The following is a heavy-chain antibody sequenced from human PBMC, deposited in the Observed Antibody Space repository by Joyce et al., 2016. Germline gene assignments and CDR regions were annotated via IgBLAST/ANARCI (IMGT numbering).Heavy chain of an antibody. Sequence: QVQLVESGGGVVQPGRSLRLSCAASGFTFSNYGMHWVRQGPGKGVGWVSVVSDDENNKYYVDSVKGRFTISRDNSKNTLYLQMSSLRPEDTAVYYCARALGWDSNSCHDYWGQGTLVTVSS. CDR1: GFTFSNYG. CDR3: ARALGWDSNSCHDY. V-gene: IGHV3-30*03. D-gene: IGHD6-13*01. CDR2: VSDDENNK. J-gene: IGHJ4*02.